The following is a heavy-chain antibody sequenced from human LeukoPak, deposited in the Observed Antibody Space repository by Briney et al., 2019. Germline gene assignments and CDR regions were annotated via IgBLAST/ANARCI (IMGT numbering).Heavy chain of an antibody. CDR1: GFTFSNYG. CDR2: IVGSGVTT. J-gene: IGHJ4*02. CDR3: ARDAGYGYDRFDY. Sequence: GGSLRLSCVASGFTFSNYGMNWVRQAPGKGLEWVSGIVGSGVTTYYADSVKGRFTISRDNSKNTLYLQMNSLRAEDTAVYYCARDAGYGYDRFDYWGQGTQVTVSS. V-gene: IGHV3-23*01. D-gene: IGHD5-18*01.